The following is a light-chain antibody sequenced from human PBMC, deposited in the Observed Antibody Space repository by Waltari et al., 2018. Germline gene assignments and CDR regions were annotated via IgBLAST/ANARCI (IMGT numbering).Light chain of an antibody. J-gene: IGKJ4*01. CDR1: QTIPRY. Sequence: DIQMTRSPSSLSASVGDRVTITCRASQTIPRYLNWYQQKPGKAPKLLIYGISNLHSGVPSRFSGSGSGTDFTLTISSLQPEDFATYYCQQSTSIPLTFGGGTKVDIK. CDR2: GIS. V-gene: IGKV1-39*01. CDR3: QQSTSIPLT.